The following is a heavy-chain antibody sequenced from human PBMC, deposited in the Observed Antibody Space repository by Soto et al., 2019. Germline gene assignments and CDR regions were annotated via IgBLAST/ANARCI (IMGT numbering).Heavy chain of an antibody. V-gene: IGHV3-33*01. CDR3: ARVVIAAAGEYYFDY. CDR1: EFTFSSYG. Sequence: QVQLVESGGGVVQPGRSLRLSCAASEFTFSSYGMHWVRQAPGKGLEWVAVIWYDGSNKYYADSVKGRFTISRDNSKNTLYLQMNSLRAEDTAVYYCARVVIAAAGEYYFDYWGQGTLVTVSS. J-gene: IGHJ4*02. D-gene: IGHD6-13*01. CDR2: IWYDGSNK.